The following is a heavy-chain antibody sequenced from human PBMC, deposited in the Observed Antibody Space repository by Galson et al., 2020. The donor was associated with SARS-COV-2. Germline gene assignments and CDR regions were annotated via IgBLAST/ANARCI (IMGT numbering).Heavy chain of an antibody. D-gene: IGHD6-13*01. J-gene: IGHJ4*02. V-gene: IGHV4-34*01. CDR2: INHSVST. CDR1: GGSFSGYY. Sequence: SETLSLTCAVYGGSFSGYYWSWIRQPPGKGLEWIGEINHSVSTNYNPSLKSRVTISVDTSKNQFSLKLSSVTAADTAVYYCARDDGSSWYFFFDYWGQGTLVTVSS. CDR3: ARDDGSSWYFFFDY.